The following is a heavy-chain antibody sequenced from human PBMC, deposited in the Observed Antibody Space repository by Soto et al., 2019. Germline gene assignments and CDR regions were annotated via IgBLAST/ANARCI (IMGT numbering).Heavy chain of an antibody. J-gene: IGHJ4*02. Sequence: SETLSLTCTISGGSFGTYYWSWIRQPPGKTLEWIGYLYYGGNTYYNPSLKSRATISVDTSKNQFSLKLTSVTAADTAVYYCARSHYGDLEGGFDSWGQGSLVTVSS. D-gene: IGHD4-17*01. V-gene: IGHV4-59*01. CDR3: ARSHYGDLEGGFDS. CDR2: LYYGGNT. CDR1: GGSFGTYY.